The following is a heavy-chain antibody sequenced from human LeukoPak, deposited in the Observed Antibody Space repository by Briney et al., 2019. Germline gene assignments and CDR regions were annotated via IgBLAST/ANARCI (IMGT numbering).Heavy chain of an antibody. Sequence: SETLSLTCAVSGGSISSGGYSWSWIRQPPGKGLEWIGYIYHSGSTYYNPSLKSRVTISVDRSKNQFSLKLSSVTAADTAVYYCARRSSGWYWFDPWGQGTLVTVSS. D-gene: IGHD6-19*01. V-gene: IGHV4-30-2*01. CDR1: GGSISSGGYS. CDR3: ARRSSGWYWFDP. CDR2: IYHSGST. J-gene: IGHJ5*02.